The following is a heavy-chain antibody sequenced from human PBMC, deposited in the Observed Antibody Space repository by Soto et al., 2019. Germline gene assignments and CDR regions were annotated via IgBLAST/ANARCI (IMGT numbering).Heavy chain of an antibody. D-gene: IGHD6-13*01. CDR1: GFTFSSYG. CDR2: ISYDGSNK. J-gene: IGHJ4*02. V-gene: IGHV3-30*18. Sequence: GGSLRLSCAASGFTFSSYGMHWVRQAPGKGLEWVAVISYDGSNKYYADSVKGRFTISRDNSKNTLYLQMNSLRAEDTAVYYCAKDKHPLSSSWSFDYWGQGTLVTVSS. CDR3: AKDKHPLSSSWSFDY.